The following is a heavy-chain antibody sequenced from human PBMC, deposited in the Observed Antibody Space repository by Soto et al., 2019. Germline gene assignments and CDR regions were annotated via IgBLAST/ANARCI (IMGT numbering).Heavy chain of an antibody. CDR2: IYNSGST. Sequence: SETLSLTCTVSGDSIRRGDYYWSWIRQPPGKGLEWVGYIYNSGSTYYSPSLKSRLTLSVDTSNNRFSLSLTSVTAADTAIYQCARELPWTNWFDPWGQGTLVTVS. D-gene: IGHD3-10*01. CDR3: ARELPWTNWFDP. V-gene: IGHV4-30-4*01. J-gene: IGHJ5*02. CDR1: GDSIRRGDYY.